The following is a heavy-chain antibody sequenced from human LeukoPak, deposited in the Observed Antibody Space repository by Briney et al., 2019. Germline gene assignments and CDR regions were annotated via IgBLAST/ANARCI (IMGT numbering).Heavy chain of an antibody. J-gene: IGHJ4*02. Sequence: PGGSLRLSCAASGFTFRSYDMHWVRQATGKGLEWVSGIGTAGEIYYPGSVKGRFTISRENAKNSLYLQMNSLRAEDTAVYYCAKDLGYCSGGSCYSQGYWGQGTLVTVSS. CDR3: AKDLGYCSGGSCYSQGY. CDR2: IGTAGEI. V-gene: IGHV3-13*01. CDR1: GFTFRSYD. D-gene: IGHD2-15*01.